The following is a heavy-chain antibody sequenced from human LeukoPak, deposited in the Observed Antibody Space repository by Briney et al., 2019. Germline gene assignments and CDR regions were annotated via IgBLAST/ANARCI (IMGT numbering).Heavy chain of an antibody. CDR3: ARDPDSYGYLYYFDS. D-gene: IGHD5-18*01. CDR1: GYTFSNCA. Sequence: ASVKVSCKASGYTFSNCAMHWVRQAPGQRLEWMGWINAGNGNTKYSQKFQGRVTITRDTSASTAYMELSSLRSEDTAVYYCARDPDSYGYLYYFDSWGQGTLVTVSS. CDR2: INAGNGNT. J-gene: IGHJ4*02. V-gene: IGHV1-3*01.